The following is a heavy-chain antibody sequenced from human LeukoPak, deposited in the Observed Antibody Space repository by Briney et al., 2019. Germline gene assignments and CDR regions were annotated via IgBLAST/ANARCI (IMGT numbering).Heavy chain of an antibody. D-gene: IGHD1-26*01. J-gene: IGHJ4*02. Sequence: PGGSLRLSCAASGFTFSSYAMHWVRQAPGKGLEYVSAISSNGGSTYYANSVKGRFTISRDNSKNTLYLQMGSLRAEDMAVYYCARDREGATDYWGQGILVTVSS. CDR1: GFTFSSYA. V-gene: IGHV3-64*01. CDR2: ISSNGGST. CDR3: ARDREGATDY.